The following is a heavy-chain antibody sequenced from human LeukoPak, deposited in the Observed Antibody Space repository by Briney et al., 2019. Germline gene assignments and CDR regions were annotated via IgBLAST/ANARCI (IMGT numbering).Heavy chain of an antibody. V-gene: IGHV3-66*01. Sequence: GGSLRLSCAASGFTVSSNYMSWVRQAPGKGLEWVSVIYSGGSTYYADSVKGRFTISRDNSTNTLYLQMNSLRAEDTAVYYCARCEGIPGGYGMDVWGQGTTVTVSS. CDR2: IYSGGST. D-gene: IGHD3-10*01. CDR1: GFTVSSNY. J-gene: IGHJ6*02. CDR3: ARCEGIPGGYGMDV.